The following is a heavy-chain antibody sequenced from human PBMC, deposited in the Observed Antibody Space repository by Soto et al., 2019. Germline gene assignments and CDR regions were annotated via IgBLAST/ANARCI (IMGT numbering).Heavy chain of an antibody. CDR2: INPSGGST. CDR1: GYTLTELS. V-gene: IGHV1-46*01. D-gene: IGHD3-10*01. J-gene: IGHJ5*02. Sequence: ASVKVSCKVSGYTLTELSMHWVRQAPGQGLEWMGIINPSGGSTSYAQKFQGRVTMTTDTSTSTAYMELRSLRSDDTAVYYCARYRSYYGSGNWFDPWGQGTLVTVSS. CDR3: ARYRSYYGSGNWFDP.